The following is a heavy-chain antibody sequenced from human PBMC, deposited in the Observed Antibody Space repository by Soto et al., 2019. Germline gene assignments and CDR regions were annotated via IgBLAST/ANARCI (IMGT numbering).Heavy chain of an antibody. CDR2: ISDDGNSQ. CDR3: ARAGYSSAYVPSVDT. J-gene: IGHJ5*02. Sequence: GGSLRLACSAAGFTFSTSVMHWVRQAPGKGLEWVACISDDGNSQYYADSVKGRFSISRDNSKNTLYVDMDSLRVEDTALYLCARAGYSSAYVPSVDTWGLGTLVTVSS. D-gene: IGHD3-22*01. V-gene: IGHV3-30-3*01. CDR1: GFTFSTSV.